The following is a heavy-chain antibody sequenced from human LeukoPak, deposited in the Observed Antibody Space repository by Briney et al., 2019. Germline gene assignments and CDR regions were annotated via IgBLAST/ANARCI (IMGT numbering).Heavy chain of an antibody. V-gene: IGHV4-59*01. J-gene: IGHJ4*02. CDR3: ARERDTAMVYDY. CDR2: IYYSGST. CDR1: GGSISSYY. D-gene: IGHD5-18*01. Sequence: SETLSLTCTVSGGSISSYYWSWIRQPPGKGLEWIGYIYYSGSTNYNPSPKSRVTISVDTSKNQFSLKVSSVTAADTAVYYCARERDTAMVYDYWGQGTLVTVSS.